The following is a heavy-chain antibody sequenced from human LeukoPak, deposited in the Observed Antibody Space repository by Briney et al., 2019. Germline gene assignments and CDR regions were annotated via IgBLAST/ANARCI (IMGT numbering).Heavy chain of an antibody. CDR3: AKDLNSRGARQYFQH. Sequence: GGSLRLSCAASGVIFSSYAMSWVRQAPGKGLEWVSGISGSTGGTYYPDSVKGRFTISRDNSKNTVYLQMNSLRVEDTAKYYCAKDLNSRGARQYFQHWGQGIMVTVSS. CDR2: ISGSTGGT. CDR1: GVIFSSYA. J-gene: IGHJ1*01. D-gene: IGHD2-21*01. V-gene: IGHV3-23*01.